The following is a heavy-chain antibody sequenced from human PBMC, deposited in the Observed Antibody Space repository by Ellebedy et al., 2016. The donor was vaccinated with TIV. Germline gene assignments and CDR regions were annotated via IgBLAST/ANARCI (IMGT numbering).Heavy chain of an antibody. CDR1: GFSFSNHG. D-gene: IGHD3-3*01. CDR3: ANRAQDFGVVIHFDY. Sequence: GESLKISCAAFGFSFSNHGFHWARQAPGKGLEWVAAIWSDGNKKEYEDSVKGRFTISRDTSKDTLSLQMNSLRAEDTAVYYCANRAQDFGVVIHFDYWGQGTLVTVSS. V-gene: IGHV3-33*08. J-gene: IGHJ4*02. CDR2: IWSDGNKK.